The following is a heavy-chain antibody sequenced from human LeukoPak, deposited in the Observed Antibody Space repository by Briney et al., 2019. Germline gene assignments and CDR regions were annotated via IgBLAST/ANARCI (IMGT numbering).Heavy chain of an antibody. D-gene: IGHD6-6*01. Sequence: ASVKVSCKASGYTFTSYDINWARQATGQGLEWMGWMNPNSGNTGYAQKFQGRVTMTRNTSISTAYMELSSLRSEDTAVYYCASRGGVAAARPFNYWGQGTLVTVSS. CDR2: MNPNSGNT. CDR1: GYTFTSYD. CDR3: ASRGGVAAARPFNY. J-gene: IGHJ4*02. V-gene: IGHV1-8*01.